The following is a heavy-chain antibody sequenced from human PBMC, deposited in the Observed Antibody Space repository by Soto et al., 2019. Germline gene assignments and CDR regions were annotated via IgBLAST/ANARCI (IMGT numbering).Heavy chain of an antibody. Sequence: EVQLVEYGGGLVQPWGSVRLSCAASGFTFSVSSMHWVRQAPVKGLEWLGRIRSKANNNATTYSESVRGRFIISRDDSKDTMFLQMNSLRTEDTAMYYCAIEGAGCGHWGQGTRVTVSS. J-gene: IGHJ1*01. CDR3: AIEGAGCGH. CDR1: GFTFSVSS. CDR2: IRSKANNNAT. D-gene: IGHD1-26*01. V-gene: IGHV3-73*01.